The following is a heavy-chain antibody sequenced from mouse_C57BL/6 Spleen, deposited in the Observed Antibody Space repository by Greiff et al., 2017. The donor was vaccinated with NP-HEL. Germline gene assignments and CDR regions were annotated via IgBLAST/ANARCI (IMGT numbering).Heavy chain of an antibody. D-gene: IGHD1-1*01. V-gene: IGHV1-5*01. CDR3: TRRYGSSFYAMDY. CDR2: IYPGNSDT. CDR1: GYTFTSYW. J-gene: IGHJ4*01. Sequence: VQLKQSGTVLARPGASVKMSCKTSGYTFTSYWMHWVKQRPGQGLEWIGAIYPGNSDTSYNQKFKGKAKLTAVTSASTAYMELSSLTNEDSAVYYGTRRYGSSFYAMDYWGQGTSVTVSS.